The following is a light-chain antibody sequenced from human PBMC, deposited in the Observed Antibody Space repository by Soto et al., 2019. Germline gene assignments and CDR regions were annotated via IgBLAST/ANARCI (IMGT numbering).Light chain of an antibody. CDR2: WAS. V-gene: IGKV4-1*01. Sequence: DIVMTQSPDSLAVSLGERATINCKSSQSVLYSSNNKNYLAWYQQSPGQPPKLLIYWASTREAGVPDRFSGIGSVTDYTLTITSLQAEDGADYYCQQYDSTPPTVGQGTKLEIK. CDR1: QSVLYSSNNKNY. J-gene: IGKJ2*01. CDR3: QQYDSTPPT.